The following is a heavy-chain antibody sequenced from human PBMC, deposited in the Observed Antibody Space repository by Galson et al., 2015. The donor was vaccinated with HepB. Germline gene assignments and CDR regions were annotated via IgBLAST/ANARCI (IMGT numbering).Heavy chain of an antibody. J-gene: IGHJ4*02. D-gene: IGHD6-19*01. Sequence: SLRLSCAASGFTFSSYGMHWVRQAPGKGLEWVAVIWYDGSNKYYADSVKGRFTISRDNSKNTLYLQMNSLRAEDTAVYYCARDGDSSGWSRCFFDYWGQGTLVTVSS. CDR2: IWYDGSNK. CDR1: GFTFSSYG. CDR3: ARDGDSSGWSRCFFDY. V-gene: IGHV3-33*01.